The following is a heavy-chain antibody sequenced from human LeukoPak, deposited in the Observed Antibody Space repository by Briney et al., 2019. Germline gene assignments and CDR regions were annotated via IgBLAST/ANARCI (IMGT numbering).Heavy chain of an antibody. CDR2: ISPSGDIT. V-gene: IGHV3-23*01. D-gene: IGHD5-24*01. Sequence: GGSLRLSCAASGFIFSSHGMNWVRQAPGKGLEWVSGISPSGDITYYADSVKGRFTISRDNSKNTVYLQMNSLRAEDTAVYYCARGGGFSDYWGQGTLVTVSS. CDR3: ARGGGFSDY. CDR1: GFIFSSHG. J-gene: IGHJ4*02.